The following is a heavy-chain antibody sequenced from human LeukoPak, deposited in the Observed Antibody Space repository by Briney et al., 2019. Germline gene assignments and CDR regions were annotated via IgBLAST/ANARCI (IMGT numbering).Heavy chain of an antibody. CDR1: GFTFSSYS. CDR2: ISSSSSYI. V-gene: IGHV3-21*01. CDR3: ARDEMVEMATTV. J-gene: IGHJ4*02. D-gene: IGHD5-24*01. Sequence: GGSLRLSSAASGFTFSSYSMNWVRQAPGKGLEWVSSISSSSSYIYHADSVKGRFTISRDNAKNSLYLQMNSLRAEDKAVYYCARDEMVEMATTVWGQGTLVTVSS.